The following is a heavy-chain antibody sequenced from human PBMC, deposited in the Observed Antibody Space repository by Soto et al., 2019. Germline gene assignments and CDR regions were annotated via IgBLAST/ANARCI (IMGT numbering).Heavy chain of an antibody. CDR2: IYYSGST. CDR1: GGSVSSGSYY. CDR3: ARGADIVVVPAAIRADYYYGMDV. J-gene: IGHJ6*02. D-gene: IGHD2-2*02. V-gene: IGHV4-61*01. Sequence: SETLSLTCTVSGGSVSSGSYYWSWIRQPPGKGLEWIGYIYYSGSTNYNPSLKSRVTISVDTSRNQFSLKLSSVTAADTAVYYCARGADIVVVPAAIRADYYYGMDVWGQGTTVTVSS.